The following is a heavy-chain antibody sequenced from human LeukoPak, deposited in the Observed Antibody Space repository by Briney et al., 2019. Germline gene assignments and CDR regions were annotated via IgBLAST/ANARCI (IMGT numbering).Heavy chain of an antibody. CDR2: TNHSGST. CDR1: GGSFSGYY. J-gene: IGHJ4*02. CDR3: ARGGSMVRGVIPRDY. D-gene: IGHD3-10*01. V-gene: IGHV4-34*01. Sequence: SETLSLTCAVYGGSFSGYYWSWIRQPPGKGLEWIGETNHSGSTNYNPSLKSRVTISVDTSKNQFSLKLSSVTAADTAVYYCARGGSMVRGVIPRDYWGQGTLVTVSS.